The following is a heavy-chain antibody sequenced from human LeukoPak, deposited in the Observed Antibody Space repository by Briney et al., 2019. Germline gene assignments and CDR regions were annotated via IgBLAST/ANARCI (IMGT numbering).Heavy chain of an antibody. CDR2: IIPIFGTA. J-gene: IGHJ4*02. CDR1: GGTFSSYA. Sequence: SVKVSCKASGGTFSSYAISWVRQAPGQGLEWMGRIIPIFGTANYAQKLQGRVTITTDESTSTAYMELSSLRSEDTAVYYCARVEKGGTVDYWGQGTLVTVSS. V-gene: IGHV1-69*05. CDR3: ARVEKGGTVDY. D-gene: IGHD1-1*01.